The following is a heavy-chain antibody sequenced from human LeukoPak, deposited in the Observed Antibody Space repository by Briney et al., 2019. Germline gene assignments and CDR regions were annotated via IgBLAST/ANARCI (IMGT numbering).Heavy chain of an antibody. CDR2: IYSGGDT. Sequence: GGSLRLSCAASGFFVSNNYMTWVRQAPGKGLEWVSVIYSGGDTYYTDSVKGRFTISRDNSKNTLFLQMNSLRAEDTAVYYCAKTGAAASWYYSYMDVWGKGTTVTVSS. CDR3: AKTGAAASWYYSYMDV. V-gene: IGHV3-66*02. J-gene: IGHJ6*03. D-gene: IGHD6-13*01. CDR1: GFFVSNNY.